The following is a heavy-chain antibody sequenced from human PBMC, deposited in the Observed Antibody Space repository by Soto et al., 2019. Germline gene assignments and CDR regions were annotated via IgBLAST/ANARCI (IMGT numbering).Heavy chain of an antibody. V-gene: IGHV3-33*01. J-gene: IGHJ3*02. CDR2: IWYDGSNK. CDR3: ARGDYGGNSHAFDI. CDR1: GFTLSRYG. D-gene: IGHD4-17*01. Sequence: QVQLVESGGGVVQPGRSLRLSCAASGFTLSRYGMHWVRQAPGTGLEWVAIIWYDGSNKYYADSVRGRFTISRDNSKNTLYLQMNSLRAEDTAVYYCARGDYGGNSHAFDIWGQGTMVTVSS.